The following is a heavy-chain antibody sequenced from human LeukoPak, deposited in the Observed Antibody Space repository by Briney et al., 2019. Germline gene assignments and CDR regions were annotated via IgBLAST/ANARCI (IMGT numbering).Heavy chain of an antibody. D-gene: IGHD3-22*01. CDR1: GYSFTSYW. CDR3: ARRYRGYDSSGYYFAFDI. V-gene: IGHV5-51*01. J-gene: IGHJ3*02. Sequence: GESLKISCRGSGYSFTSYWIGWVRQMPGKGLEWMGIIYPGDSDTRYSPSFQGQVTISADKSISTAYLQWSSLKASDTAMYYCARRYRGYDSSGYYFAFDIWGQGTMVTVSS. CDR2: IYPGDSDT.